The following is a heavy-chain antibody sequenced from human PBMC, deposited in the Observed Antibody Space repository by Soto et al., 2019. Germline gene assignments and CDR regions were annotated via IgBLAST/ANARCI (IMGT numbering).Heavy chain of an antibody. V-gene: IGHV1-18*01. CDR1: GYTFTSYG. D-gene: IGHD6-6*01. CDR2: ISAYNGNT. J-gene: IGHJ6*03. CDR3: ARDFSSSTLYYYYYMDV. Sequence: ASVKVSCKASGYTFTSYGISWVRQAPGQGLEWMGWISAYNGNTNYAQKLQGRVTMTTDTSTSTAYMELRSLRSDDTAVYYCARDFSSSTLYYYYYMDVRGKGTTVTVSS.